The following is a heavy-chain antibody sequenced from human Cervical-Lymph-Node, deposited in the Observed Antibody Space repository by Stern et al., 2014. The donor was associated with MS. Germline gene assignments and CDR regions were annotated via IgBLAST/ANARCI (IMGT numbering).Heavy chain of an antibody. CDR3: AREYCSSTSCYQWFDP. V-gene: IGHV4-31*03. CDR2: IYYSGST. D-gene: IGHD2-2*01. CDR1: GGSISSGGYY. Sequence: QVQLQESGPGLVKPSQTLSLTCTVSGGSISSGGYYWSWIRQHPGKGLEWIGYIYYSGSTYYNPSLKSRVTISVDTSKNQFSLKLSAVTGGGGGGDYCAREYCSSTSCYQWFDPWGQGTLVTVSS. J-gene: IGHJ5*02.